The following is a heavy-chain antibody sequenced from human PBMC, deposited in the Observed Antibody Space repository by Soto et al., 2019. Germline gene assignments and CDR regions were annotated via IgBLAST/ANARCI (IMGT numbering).Heavy chain of an antibody. D-gene: IGHD3-3*01. CDR3: ATFSRGSWSGVTAY. V-gene: IGHV1-69*12. CDR2: IIPISGSP. J-gene: IGHJ4*02. CDR1: GGSFSISV. Sequence: QVQLVQSGAEVKKLGSSVKVSCKTSGGSFSISVISWVRQAPGQGLEWLGGIIPISGSPNYAQEIQGRVTITAADTTSTAYMELSSLRSEDTGVYYCATFSRGSWSGVTAYWGQGTLVIVSS.